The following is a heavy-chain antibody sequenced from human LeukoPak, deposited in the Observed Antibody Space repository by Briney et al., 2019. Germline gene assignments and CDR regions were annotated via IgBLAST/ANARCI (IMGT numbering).Heavy chain of an antibody. V-gene: IGHV3-21*01. J-gene: IGHJ4*02. CDR1: AFSFSDYN. CDR3: ARGPPMYSYGSSAYHYDYFEY. CDR2: ITSSGSYI. D-gene: IGHD3-22*01. Sequence: GGSLRLSCAASAFSFSDYNMNWVRQAPGKGLEWVSSITSSGSYIYYADSVKGRFTISRDNAKNSLYLQLNSLRAEDTAVYYCARGPPMYSYGSSAYHYDYFEYWGQGTLVTVSS.